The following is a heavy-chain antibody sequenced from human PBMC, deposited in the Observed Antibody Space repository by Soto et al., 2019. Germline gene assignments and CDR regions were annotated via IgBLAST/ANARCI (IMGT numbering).Heavy chain of an antibody. V-gene: IGHV2-5*02. CDR2: IYWDDDK. J-gene: IGHJ4*02. Sequence: QITLKESGPTLVEPTQTLTLTCTFSGFSLSTSGVDVGWIRQPPGKALEWLALIYWDDDKRYSPSLKSRLTITKDTSKNQVVLTMTNMDPLDTATYYCANRRPYSNSPEYFFDYWGQGTLVTVS. CDR3: ANRRPYSNSPEYFFDY. D-gene: IGHD6-6*01. CDR1: GFSLSTSGVD.